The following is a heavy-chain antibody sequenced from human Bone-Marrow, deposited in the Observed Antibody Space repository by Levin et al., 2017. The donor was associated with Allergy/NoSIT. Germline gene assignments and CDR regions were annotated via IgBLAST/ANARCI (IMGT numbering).Heavy chain of an antibody. Sequence: GGSLRLSCKASGYAFTNYWIGWVRQMPGRGLEWIGIVYPGETNTTYSPSFQGQVTISADESAKTAHLQRRSLKASDTGIYFCARREGDFFVLWSQGTLVTVSS. CDR1: GYAFTNYW. CDR2: VYPGETNT. V-gene: IGHV5-51*01. D-gene: IGHD2-21*01. CDR3: ARREGDFFVL. J-gene: IGHJ4*02.